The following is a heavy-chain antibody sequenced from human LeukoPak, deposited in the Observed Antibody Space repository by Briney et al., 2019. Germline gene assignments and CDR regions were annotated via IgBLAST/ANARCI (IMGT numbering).Heavy chain of an antibody. CDR1: GYTFTGYY. CDR2: INPNSGGT. Sequence: ASVKDSCKASGYTFTGYYMHWVRQAPGQGLEWMGWINPNSGGTNYAQKFQGWVTMTRDTSISTAYMELSRLRSDDTAVYYCARSAPTSYCSSTSCYEGWFDPWGQGTLVTVSS. D-gene: IGHD2-2*01. CDR3: ARSAPTSYCSSTSCYEGWFDP. V-gene: IGHV1-2*04. J-gene: IGHJ5*02.